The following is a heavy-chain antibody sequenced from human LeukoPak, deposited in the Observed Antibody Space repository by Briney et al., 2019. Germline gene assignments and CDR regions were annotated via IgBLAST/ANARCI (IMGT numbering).Heavy chain of an antibody. D-gene: IGHD6-19*01. CDR3: AKDRMRIAVAGTDY. Sequence: GESLKISCAASGFTFRSYAMSWVRKAPGKGLEWVSAISGSGGSTYYADSVKGRFTISRDNSKNTLYLQMNSLRAEDTAVYYCAKDRMRIAVAGTDYWGQGTLVTVSS. V-gene: IGHV3-23*01. CDR1: GFTFRSYA. J-gene: IGHJ4*02. CDR2: ISGSGGST.